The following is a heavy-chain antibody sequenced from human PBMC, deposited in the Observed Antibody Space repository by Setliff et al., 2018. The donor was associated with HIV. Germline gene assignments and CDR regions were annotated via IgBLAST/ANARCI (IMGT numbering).Heavy chain of an antibody. J-gene: IGHJ6*02. D-gene: IGHD3-22*01. CDR1: GYMFIAYG. Sequence: GASVKVSCKTSGYMFIAYGMSWVRRAPGQGLEWMGWIGPYNGRTEYAQEFQGRVSLTIDTSASTAYMELRSLRSDDTAVYYCARQGAGYYYDSSEYYTGNGFDMWGQGTTVTVSS. V-gene: IGHV1-18*01. CDR2: IGPYNGRT. CDR3: ARQGAGYYYDSSEYYTGNGFDM.